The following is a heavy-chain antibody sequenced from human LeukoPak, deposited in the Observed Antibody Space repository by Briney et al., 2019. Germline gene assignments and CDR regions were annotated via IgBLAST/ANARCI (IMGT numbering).Heavy chain of an antibody. D-gene: IGHD5-24*01. CDR2: IYSGGST. CDR3: ARVLRDGYSDY. J-gene: IGHJ4*02. Sequence: GGSLRLSCAASGFTVSSNYMSWVRQAPGKGLEWVSVIYSGGSTYYADSVKGRFTISRDNSKNTLYLQMNSLSAEDTAVYYCARVLRDGYSDYWGQGTLVTVSS. V-gene: IGHV3-53*01. CDR1: GFTVSSNY.